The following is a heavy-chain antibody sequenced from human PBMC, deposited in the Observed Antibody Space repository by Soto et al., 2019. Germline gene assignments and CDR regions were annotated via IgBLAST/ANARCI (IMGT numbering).Heavy chain of an antibody. D-gene: IGHD6-13*01. CDR3: ARDLSSSWNYYYYYMDV. V-gene: IGHV3-21*01. Sequence: EVQLVESGGGLVKPGGSLRLSCAASGFTFSSYSMNWVRQAPGKGLEWVSSISSGSSYIYYADSVKGRFTISRDNAKNSLYLQMNSLRAEDTAVYYCARDLSSSWNYYYYYMDVWGKGTTVTVSS. CDR1: GFTFSSYS. J-gene: IGHJ6*03. CDR2: ISSGSSYI.